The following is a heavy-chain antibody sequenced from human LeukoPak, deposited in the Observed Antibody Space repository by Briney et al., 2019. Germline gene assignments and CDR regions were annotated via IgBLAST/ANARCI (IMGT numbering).Heavy chain of an antibody. V-gene: IGHV4-59*08. D-gene: IGHD3-22*01. CDR3: ARSNYDSSGYYYGVLNRHFDY. J-gene: IGHJ4*02. CDR1: GGSISSYY. Sequence: SETLSLTCTVSGGSISSYYWSWIRQPPGKGLEWIGYIYYSGSTNYNPSLKSRVTISVDTSKNQFSLKLSSVTAADTAVYYCARSNYDSSGYYYGVLNRHFDYWGQGTLVTVSS. CDR2: IYYSGST.